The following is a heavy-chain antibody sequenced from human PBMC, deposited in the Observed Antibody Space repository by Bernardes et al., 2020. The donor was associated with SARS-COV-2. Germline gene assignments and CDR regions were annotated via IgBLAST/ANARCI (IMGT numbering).Heavy chain of an antibody. J-gene: IGHJ4*02. CDR1: GFTFSSYG. CDR3: ITASRSPF. CDR2: IWYDGSNK. D-gene: IGHD5-18*01. Sequence: GESLKISCAASGFTFSSYGMHWVRQAPGKGLEWVAVIWYDGSNKYYADSVKGRFTISRDNSKNTLYLQMNSLKTEDTAMYYCITASRSPFWGQGTLVTVSS. V-gene: IGHV3-33*08.